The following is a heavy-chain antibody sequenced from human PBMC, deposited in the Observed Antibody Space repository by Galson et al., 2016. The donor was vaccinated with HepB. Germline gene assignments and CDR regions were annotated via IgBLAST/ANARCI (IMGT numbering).Heavy chain of an antibody. J-gene: IGHJ6*02. CDR3: ARDLGPYCSGGSCYGMDV. CDR2: MSYDETNK. CDR1: GFTFTNYG. Sequence: SLRLSCAVSGFTFTNYGMHWVRQAPGKGLEWVAVMSYDETNKYYADSVKGRFTISRDNSKNTLFLQMNSLRDEDAAVYYCARDLGPYCSGGSCYGMDVWGQGTTVTVSS. D-gene: IGHD2-15*01. V-gene: IGHV3-30*03.